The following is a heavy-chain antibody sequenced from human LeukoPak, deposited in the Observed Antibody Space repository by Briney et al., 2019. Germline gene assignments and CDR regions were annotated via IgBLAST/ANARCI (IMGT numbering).Heavy chain of an antibody. V-gene: IGHV3-7*01. CDR3: ARGEGSGWPYYYYMDV. CDR1: GFTFSSYW. Sequence: GGSLRLSCAASGFTFSSYWMSWVRQAPGKGLEWVANIKQDGSEKYYVDSVKGRFTISRDNAKNSLYPQMNSLRAEDTAVYYCARGEGSGWPYYYYMDVWGKGTTVTVSS. D-gene: IGHD6-19*01. J-gene: IGHJ6*03. CDR2: IKQDGSEK.